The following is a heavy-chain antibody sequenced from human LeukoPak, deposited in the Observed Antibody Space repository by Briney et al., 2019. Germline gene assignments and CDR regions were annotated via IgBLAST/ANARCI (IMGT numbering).Heavy chain of an antibody. J-gene: IGHJ4*02. D-gene: IGHD3-22*01. V-gene: IGHV1-2*02. CDR1: GYTFTGYY. CDR2: INPNSGGT. CDR3: ASTSVYYYDSSGYFY. Sequence: GASVKVSRKASGYTFTGYYMHWVRQAPGQGLEWMGWINPNSGGTNYAQKFQGRVTMTRDTSISTAYMELSRLRSDDTAVYYCASTSVYYYDSSGYFYWGQGTLVTVSS.